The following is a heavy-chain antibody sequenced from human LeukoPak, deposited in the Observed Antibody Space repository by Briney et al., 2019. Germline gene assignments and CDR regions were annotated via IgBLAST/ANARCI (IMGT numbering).Heavy chain of an antibody. J-gene: IGHJ5*02. CDR1: GGSFSGYY. CDR2: INHSGST. CDR3: ARGQRAGALIRFLEWLSWLDP. Sequence: SETLSLTCAVYGGSFSGYYWSWIRQPPGKGLEWIGEINHSGSTNYNPSLKSRVTISVDSSKNQFSLKLSSVTAADTAVHYCARGQRAGALIRFLEWLSWLDPWGQGTLVTVSS. D-gene: IGHD3-3*01. V-gene: IGHV4-34*01.